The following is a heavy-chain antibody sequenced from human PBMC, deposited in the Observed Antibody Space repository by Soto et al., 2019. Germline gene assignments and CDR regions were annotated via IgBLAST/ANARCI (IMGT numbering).Heavy chain of an antibody. CDR3: AQARARYCGGGSCYPIFDY. D-gene: IGHD2-15*01. CDR2: ISYDGSNK. Sequence: QVQLVESGGGVVQPGRSLRLSCAASGFTFSSYGMHWVRQAPGKGLEWVAVISYDGSNKYYADSVKGRFTISRDNSKNTLYLLMNSLRAEDTAVYYCAQARARYCGGGSCYPIFDYWGQGTLVSVSS. CDR1: GFTFSSYG. V-gene: IGHV3-30*18. J-gene: IGHJ4*02.